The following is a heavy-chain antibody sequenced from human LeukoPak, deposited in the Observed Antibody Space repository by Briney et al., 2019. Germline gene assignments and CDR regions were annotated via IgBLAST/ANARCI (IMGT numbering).Heavy chain of an antibody. Sequence: PSETLSLTCTVSGGSISGSSHYWGWIRQPPGKGLEWIGSIYYSGSTYYNPSLKSRVTISVDTSKNQFSLRLSSVTAADTAVYYCARSRDYGDTDFDYWGQGTLVTVSS. V-gene: IGHV4-39*07. CDR1: GGSISGSSHY. CDR2: IYYSGST. D-gene: IGHD4-17*01. CDR3: ARSRDYGDTDFDY. J-gene: IGHJ4*02.